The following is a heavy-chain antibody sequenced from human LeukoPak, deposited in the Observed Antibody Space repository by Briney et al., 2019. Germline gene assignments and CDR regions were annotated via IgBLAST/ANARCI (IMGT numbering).Heavy chain of an antibody. J-gene: IGHJ4*02. Sequence: PGGSLRLSCAASGFTFSSYAMHWVRQAPGKGLEWVAVISYDGSNKYYADSVKGRFTISRDNSKNTLYLQMNSLRAEDTAVYYCARDPYSSSWYGSYYFDYWGQGTLVTVSS. CDR2: ISYDGSNK. CDR3: ARDPYSSSWYGSYYFDY. D-gene: IGHD6-13*01. V-gene: IGHV3-30-3*01. CDR1: GFTFSSYA.